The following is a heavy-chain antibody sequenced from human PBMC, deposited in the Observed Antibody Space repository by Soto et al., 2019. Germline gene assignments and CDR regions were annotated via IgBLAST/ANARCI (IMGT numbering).Heavy chain of an antibody. CDR3: ATVKRLGYSYGYFDY. J-gene: IGHJ4*02. CDR2: MNPNSGNT. D-gene: IGHD5-18*01. CDR1: GYTFTSYD. Sequence: ASVKVSCKASGYTFTSYDINWARHATGQGLEWMGWMNPNSGNTGYAQKFQGRVTMTRNTSISTAYMELSSLRSEDTAVYYCATVKRLGYSYGYFDYWGQGTLVTVS. V-gene: IGHV1-8*01.